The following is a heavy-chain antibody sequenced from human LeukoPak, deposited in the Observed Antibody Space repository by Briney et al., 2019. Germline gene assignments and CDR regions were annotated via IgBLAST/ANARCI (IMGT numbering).Heavy chain of an antibody. CDR3: AKDRRIAEASKYYYYYCGMDV. CDR1: GVTFSSDG. J-gene: IGHJ6*01. CDR2: RSYDVSNK. Sequence: GRSLTLSCAASGVTFSSDGMHWVRHPPGKGLELVAVRSYDVSNKYYADSVKDRFTISRENSKKTLYLQMNSLRAEDTAVFYCAKDRRIAEASKYYYYYCGMDVWGQGTTVTVSS. D-gene: IGHD6-13*01. V-gene: IGHV3-30-3*01.